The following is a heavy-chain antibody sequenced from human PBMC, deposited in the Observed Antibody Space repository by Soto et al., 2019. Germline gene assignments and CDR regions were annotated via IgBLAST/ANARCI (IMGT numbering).Heavy chain of an antibody. D-gene: IGHD6-13*01. Sequence: KSSETLSLTCAVYVGSFSGYYWNWIRQPPGKGLEWIGEINHSGSTNYNPSLKSRVTVSVDTSKNQFSLKLSSVTAADTAVYYCARGPRKDSSNWYNWFDPWSQGTLVTVS. CDR3: ARGPRKDSSNWYNWFDP. J-gene: IGHJ5*02. CDR1: VGSFSGYY. V-gene: IGHV4-34*01. CDR2: INHSGST.